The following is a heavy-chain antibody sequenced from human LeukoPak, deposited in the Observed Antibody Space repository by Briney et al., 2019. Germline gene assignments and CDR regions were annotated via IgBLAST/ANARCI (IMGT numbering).Heavy chain of an antibody. V-gene: IGHV4-34*01. CDR1: GGSFSGYY. D-gene: IGHD2-21*02. Sequence: SETLSLTCAVYGGSFSGYYWSWIRQPPGKGLEWIGEINHSGSTNYNPSLKSRVTISVDTSKNQFSLKLSSVTAADTAVYYCARAVAYVTARGIDYWGQGTLVTVSS. CDR2: INHSGST. J-gene: IGHJ4*02. CDR3: ARAVAYVTARGIDY.